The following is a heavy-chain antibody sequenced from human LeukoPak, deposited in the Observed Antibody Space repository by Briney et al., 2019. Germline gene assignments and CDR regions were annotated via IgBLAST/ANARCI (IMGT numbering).Heavy chain of an antibody. V-gene: IGHV4-4*07. CDR3: AREYTLYRSGWFLDY. CDR1: GGSISSYY. CDR2: IYTSGST. Sequence: PSETLSLTCTVSGGSISSYYWSWIRQPAGKGLEWIGRIYTSGSTNYNPSLKSRVTMSVDTSKNQFSLKLSSVTAADTAMYYCAREYTLYRSGWFLDYWGQGTVVTVSS. D-gene: IGHD6-19*01. J-gene: IGHJ4*02.